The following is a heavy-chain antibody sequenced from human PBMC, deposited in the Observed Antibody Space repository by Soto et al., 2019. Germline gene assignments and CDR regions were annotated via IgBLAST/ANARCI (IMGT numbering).Heavy chain of an antibody. CDR2: IGGNGASI. CDR3: TSTIITGY. Sequence: PGGSLRLSXAASGLTFSSYAMTWVRQAPGKGLEWVSTIGGNGASIAYADSVKGRFTISRDNSRNTLFLQMNSLRAEDTAVYFCTSTIITGYWGQGTLVTVSS. J-gene: IGHJ4*02. CDR1: GLTFSSYA. D-gene: IGHD1-1*01. V-gene: IGHV3-23*01.